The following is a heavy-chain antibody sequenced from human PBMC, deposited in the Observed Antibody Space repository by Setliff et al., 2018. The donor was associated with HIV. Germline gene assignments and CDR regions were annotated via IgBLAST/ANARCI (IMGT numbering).Heavy chain of an antibody. J-gene: IGHJ4*02. CDR3: ARGLVDYYDSSGYDY. CDR1: GFTFSSSS. CDR2: ISSRSSAI. Sequence: GGSLRLSCVASGFTFSSSSMNWVRQAPGKGLEWVSYISSRSSAIYCADSVKGRFTISRDNARNSLYLQMNSLRAEDTAVYYCARGLVDYYDSSGYDYWGQGTLVTVSS. V-gene: IGHV3-48*01. D-gene: IGHD3-22*01.